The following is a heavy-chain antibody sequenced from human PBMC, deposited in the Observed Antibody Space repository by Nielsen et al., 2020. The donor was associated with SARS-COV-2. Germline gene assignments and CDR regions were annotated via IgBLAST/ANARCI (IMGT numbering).Heavy chain of an antibody. CDR3: ARGVAAAAGHRNLVYYYYYYMDV. Sequence: GSLRLSCAVYGGSFSGYYWSWIRQPPGKGLEWIGEINHSGSTNYNPSLKSRVTISVDTSKNQFSLKLSSVTAAGTAVYYCARGVAAAAGHRNLVYYYYYYMDVWGKGTTVTVSS. CDR2: INHSGST. V-gene: IGHV4-34*01. J-gene: IGHJ6*03. D-gene: IGHD6-13*01. CDR1: GGSFSGYY.